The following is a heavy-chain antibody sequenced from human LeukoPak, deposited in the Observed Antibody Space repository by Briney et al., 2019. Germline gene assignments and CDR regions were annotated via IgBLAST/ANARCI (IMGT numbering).Heavy chain of an antibody. CDR2: IKPDGTTK. Sequence: GGSLRLSCAASGFTFSSYAMSWGRQAPGKGLEWVANIKPDGTTKFYVDSVKGRFTISRDNALNSLYLQMNSLRAEDTAIYYCARSIPYGTTWYGRSDYWGQGTLVTVSS. CDR3: ARSIPYGTTWYGRSDY. V-gene: IGHV3-7*03. D-gene: IGHD6-13*01. CDR1: GFTFSSYA. J-gene: IGHJ4*02.